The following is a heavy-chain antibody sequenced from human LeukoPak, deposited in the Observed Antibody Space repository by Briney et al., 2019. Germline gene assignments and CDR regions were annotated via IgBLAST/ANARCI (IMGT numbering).Heavy chain of an antibody. Sequence: PGGSLRLSCAASGFTFSSYSMNWVRQAPGKGLEWVSSISSSSSYIYYADSVKGRFTISRDNAKNSLYLQMNSLRAEDTAVYYCARAGGIAADAFDIWGQGTMVTVSS. CDR2: ISSSSSYI. CDR1: GFTFSSYS. J-gene: IGHJ3*02. CDR3: ARAGGIAADAFDI. D-gene: IGHD6-13*01. V-gene: IGHV3-21*01.